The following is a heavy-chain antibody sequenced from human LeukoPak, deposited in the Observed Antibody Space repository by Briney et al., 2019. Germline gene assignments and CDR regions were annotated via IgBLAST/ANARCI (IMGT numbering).Heavy chain of an antibody. CDR2: IYTSGST. D-gene: IGHD3-16*01. J-gene: IGHJ4*02. CDR3: VRWGGTAFDY. CDR1: SGSISAYS. V-gene: IGHV4-4*07. Sequence: PSETLSLTCTVSSGSISAYSWSWIRQPAGKGLEWIGRIYTSGSTNYNPSLKSRVTMSADRSKNQFSLKLSSVTAADTAVYYCVRWGGTAFDYWGQGTLVIVSS.